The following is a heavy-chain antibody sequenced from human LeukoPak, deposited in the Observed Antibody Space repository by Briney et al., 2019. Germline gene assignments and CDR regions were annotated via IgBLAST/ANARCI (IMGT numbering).Heavy chain of an antibody. CDR2: IIPIFGTA. D-gene: IGHD3-22*01. CDR1: GGTFSSYA. V-gene: IGHV1-69*01. Sequence: GASVKVSCKTSGGTFSSYAISWVRPAPGQGLEWMGGIIPIFGTANYAQKFQGRVTITADESTSTAYMELSSLRSEDTAVYYCARDPNSYDSSGYWGQGTLVTVSS. J-gene: IGHJ4*02. CDR3: ARDPNSYDSSGY.